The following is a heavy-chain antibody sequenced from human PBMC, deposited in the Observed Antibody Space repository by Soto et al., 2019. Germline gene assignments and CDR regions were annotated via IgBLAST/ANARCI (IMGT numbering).Heavy chain of an antibody. Sequence: QVQLVQSGAEVKKPGASVKVSCKASGYTFTSYDINWVRQATGQGLEWMGWMNPNSGNTDYAQKFRGRVTMTRDTSIRTADMELSGLTPEDTAVYYCARRNRDYGRLDYWGLGTLVTVSS. J-gene: IGHJ4*02. CDR2: MNPNSGNT. V-gene: IGHV1-8*01. CDR3: ARRNRDYGRLDY. D-gene: IGHD4-17*01. CDR1: GYTFTSYD.